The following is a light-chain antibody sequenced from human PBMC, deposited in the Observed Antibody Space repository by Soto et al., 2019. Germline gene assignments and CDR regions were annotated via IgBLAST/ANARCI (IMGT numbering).Light chain of an antibody. CDR3: QQYGSSPT. V-gene: IGKV3-20*01. Sequence: EIVLTQSPATLSLSPWERATLSCRASQSVNIYLAWYQQKPGQAPRLLIYDASNRATGIPARFSGSGSGTDFTLTISRLEPEDFAVDCCQQYGSSPTFGLGTKVDIK. CDR1: QSVNIY. J-gene: IGKJ1*01. CDR2: DAS.